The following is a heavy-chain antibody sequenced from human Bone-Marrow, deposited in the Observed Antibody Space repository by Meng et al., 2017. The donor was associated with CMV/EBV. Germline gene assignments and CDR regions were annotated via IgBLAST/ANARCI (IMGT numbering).Heavy chain of an antibody. CDR3: AKPTAYCSSTSCWSAS. D-gene: IGHD2-2*01. Sequence: GESLKISCAASGFTFSRYAMTWVRQAPGKGLEWLSAVSSGGSNTHYVDSVKGRFTISRDNSKNTVYLQMSSLRAEDTAVYYCAKPTAYCSSTSCWSASWGPGPLVTGSS. CDR2: VSSGGSNT. CDR1: GFTFSRYA. J-gene: IGHJ5*02. V-gene: IGHV3-23*03.